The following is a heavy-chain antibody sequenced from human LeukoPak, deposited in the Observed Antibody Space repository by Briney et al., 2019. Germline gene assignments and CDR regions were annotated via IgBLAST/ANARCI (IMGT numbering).Heavy chain of an antibody. Sequence: GGSLRLSCAASGFTFSSYAMSWVRQAPGKGLEWVSAISGSGGSTYYADPVKGRFTISRDNSKNTLYLQMNSLRAEDTAVYYCAKENNWNDGRFNYFDYWGQGTLVTVSS. CDR1: GFTFSSYA. CDR3: AKENNWNDGRFNYFDY. D-gene: IGHD1-20*01. V-gene: IGHV3-23*01. J-gene: IGHJ4*02. CDR2: ISGSGGST.